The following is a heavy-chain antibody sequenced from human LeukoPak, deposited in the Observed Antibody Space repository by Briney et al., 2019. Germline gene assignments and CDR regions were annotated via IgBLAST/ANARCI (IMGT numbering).Heavy chain of an antibody. CDR3: ARAMYSSGWYPFDY. Sequence: ASVKVSRKASGYTFTGYYMHWVRQAPGQGLEWMGWINPNTGGTNYAQKFQGRVTMTRDTSISTAYMELSSLRSDDTAVYYCARAMYSSGWYPFDYWGQGTLVTVSS. CDR1: GYTFTGYY. CDR2: INPNTGGT. J-gene: IGHJ4*02. V-gene: IGHV1-2*02. D-gene: IGHD6-19*01.